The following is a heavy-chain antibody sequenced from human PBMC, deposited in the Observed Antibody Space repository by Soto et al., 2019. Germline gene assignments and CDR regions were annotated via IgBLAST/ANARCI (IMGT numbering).Heavy chain of an antibody. D-gene: IGHD6-6*01. Sequence: KASETLSLTCTVSGGSISSYYWSWIRQPPGKGLEWIGYIYYSGSTNYNPSLKSRVTILVDTSKNQFSLKLSSVTAADTAVYYCAGGIAARPLGYWGQGTLVTVSS. CDR1: GGSISSYY. CDR3: AGGIAARPLGY. J-gene: IGHJ4*02. V-gene: IGHV4-59*01. CDR2: IYYSGST.